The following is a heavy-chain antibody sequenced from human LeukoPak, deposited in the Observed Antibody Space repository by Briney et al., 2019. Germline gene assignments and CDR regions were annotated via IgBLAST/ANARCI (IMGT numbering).Heavy chain of an antibody. D-gene: IGHD5-18*01. CDR1: GGSFSGYY. V-gene: IGHV4-34*01. CDR2: INHSGST. Sequence: PSETLPLTCAVYGGSFSGYYWSWIRQPPGKGLEWIGEINHSGSTNYNPSLKSRVTISVDTSKNQFSLKLSSVAAADTAVYYCARGIQLWSIPYYYYMDVWGKGTTVTVSS. J-gene: IGHJ6*03. CDR3: ARGIQLWSIPYYYYMDV.